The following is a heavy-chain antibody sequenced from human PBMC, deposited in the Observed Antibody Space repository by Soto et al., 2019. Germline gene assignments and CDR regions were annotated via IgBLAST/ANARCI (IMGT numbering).Heavy chain of an antibody. Sequence: GGSLRLSCAASGLTVSSNYMNWVRQAPGKGLEWVSLIYTGGGTYYADSVKGRFTVSRDNSKNTLYLQMNSLRAEDTAVYYCAKASPIPRQEYYDFWSGYYRGDSYYYYYGMDVWGQGTTVTVSS. D-gene: IGHD3-3*01. V-gene: IGHV3-53*01. CDR1: GLTVSSNY. CDR3: AKASPIPRQEYYDFWSGYYRGDSYYYYYGMDV. J-gene: IGHJ6*02. CDR2: IYTGGGT.